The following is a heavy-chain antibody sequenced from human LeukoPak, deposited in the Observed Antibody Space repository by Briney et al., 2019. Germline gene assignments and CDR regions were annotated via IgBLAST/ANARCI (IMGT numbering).Heavy chain of an antibody. CDR1: GYTFTSYG. Sequence: ASVKVSRKASGYTFTSYGISWVRQAPGQGLEWMGWISAYNGNTNYAQKLQGRVTMTTDTSTSTAYMELRSLRSDDTAVYYCASSYYYGSGSYYKGLFDYWGQGTLVTVSS. J-gene: IGHJ4*02. CDR3: ASSYYYGSGSYYKGLFDY. V-gene: IGHV1-18*01. D-gene: IGHD3-10*01. CDR2: ISAYNGNT.